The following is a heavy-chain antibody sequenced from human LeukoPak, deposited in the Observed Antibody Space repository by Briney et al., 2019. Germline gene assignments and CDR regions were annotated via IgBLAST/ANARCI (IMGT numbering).Heavy chain of an antibody. CDR2: IRYDGSNK. Sequence: GGSLRLSCAASGFTFSSYGMHWVRQAPGKGLEWVTFIRYDGSNKYYADSVKGRFTISRDNSKDTLYLQMNSLRAEDTALYYCAKIAVGYFDSRGGFDYWGQGTLVTVSS. V-gene: IGHV3-30*02. D-gene: IGHD3-9*01. CDR3: AKIAVGYFDSRGGFDY. J-gene: IGHJ4*02. CDR1: GFTFSSYG.